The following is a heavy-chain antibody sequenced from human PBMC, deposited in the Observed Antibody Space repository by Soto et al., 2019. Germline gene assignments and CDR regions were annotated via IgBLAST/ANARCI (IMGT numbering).Heavy chain of an antibody. Sequence: VQLVQSGGGVVQPGRSLRLSCVASGFTFSADGMHWVRQAPGKGLEWVSAISSDGNKKDYGDSVKGRFTISRDNSKKTLYPQRNSLRAEDTARSYCAIDWRVYDGSGDFSDYFDCWRQGTLVTLSS. CDR1: GFTFSADG. J-gene: IGHJ4*02. CDR2: ISSDGNKK. V-gene: IGHV3-30*03. D-gene: IGHD3-22*01. CDR3: AIDWRVYDGSGDFSDYFDC.